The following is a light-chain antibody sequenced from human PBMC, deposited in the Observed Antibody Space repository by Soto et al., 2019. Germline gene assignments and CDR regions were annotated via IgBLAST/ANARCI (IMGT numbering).Light chain of an antibody. V-gene: IGKV3D-20*02. CDR1: QSVSNNY. Sequence: VLTQSPGTLSLSPGERATLSCRASQSVSNNYLAWYQQKPGQAPRLLIYGASNRATGIPDRFSGCGSGTEFTLTISSLEPEDFAVYYCQQRSSWPPITFGQGTRLEIK. CDR3: QQRSSWPPIT. J-gene: IGKJ5*01. CDR2: GAS.